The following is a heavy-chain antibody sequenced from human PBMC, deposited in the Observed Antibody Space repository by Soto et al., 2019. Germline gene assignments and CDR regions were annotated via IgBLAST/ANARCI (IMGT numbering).Heavy chain of an antibody. CDR2: INHSGST. D-gene: IGHD6-13*01. Sequence: QVQLQQWGAGLLKPSETLSLTCAVYGGSFSGYYWSWIRQPPGKGLEWIGEINHSGSTNYNPSLKSRVTISVDTYKNQLSLKLSSVTAADTAVYSCERAYSSSWYSRYFDYWGQGTLVTVSS. J-gene: IGHJ4*02. CDR1: GGSFSGYY. V-gene: IGHV4-34*01. CDR3: ERAYSSSWYSRYFDY.